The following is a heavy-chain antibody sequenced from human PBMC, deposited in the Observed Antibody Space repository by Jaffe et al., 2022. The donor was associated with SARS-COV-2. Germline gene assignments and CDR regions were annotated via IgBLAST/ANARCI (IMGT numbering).Heavy chain of an antibody. CDR3: ARAGLRYFDWFADYGMDV. CDR2: MNPNSGNT. V-gene: IGHV1-8*01. D-gene: IGHD3-9*01. J-gene: IGHJ6*02. Sequence: QVQLVQSGAEVKKPGASVKVSCKASGYTFTSYDINWVRQATGQGLEWMGWMNPNSGNTGYAQKFQGRVTMTRNTSISTAYMELSSLRSEDTAVYYCARAGLRYFDWFADYGMDVWGQGTTVTVSS. CDR1: GYTFTSYD.